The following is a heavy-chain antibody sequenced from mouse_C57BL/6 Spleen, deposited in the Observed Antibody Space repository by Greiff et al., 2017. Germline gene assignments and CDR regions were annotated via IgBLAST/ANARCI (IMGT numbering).Heavy chain of an antibody. D-gene: IGHD1-1*01. Sequence: DVKLVESGGGLVKPGGSLKLSCAASGFTFSSYAMSWVRQTPEKRLEWVATISDGGSYTYYPDNVKGRFTISRDNAKNNLYLQMSHLKSEDTAMYYCAREIYYYGSSGYFDVWGTGTTVTVSS. CDR2: ISDGGSYT. CDR1: GFTFSSYA. V-gene: IGHV5-4*01. CDR3: AREIYYYGSSGYFDV. J-gene: IGHJ1*03.